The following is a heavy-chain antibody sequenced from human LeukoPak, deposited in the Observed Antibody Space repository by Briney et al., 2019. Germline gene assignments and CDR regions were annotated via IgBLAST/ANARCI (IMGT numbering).Heavy chain of an antibody. CDR2: INPSGGST. CDR3: ARGPSPLAGNTAMVSLDY. Sequence: ASVKVSCKASGYTFTSYYMHWVRQAPGQGLEWMGIINPSGGSTSYAQKFQGRVTMTRDMSTSTVYMELSSLRSEDTAVYYCARGPSPLAGNTAMVSLDYWGQGTLVTVSS. D-gene: IGHD5-18*01. J-gene: IGHJ4*02. CDR1: GYTFTSYY. V-gene: IGHV1-46*01.